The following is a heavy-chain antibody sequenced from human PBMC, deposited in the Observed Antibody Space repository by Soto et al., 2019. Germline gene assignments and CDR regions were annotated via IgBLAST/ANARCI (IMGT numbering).Heavy chain of an antibody. Sequence: ASVKVSCKASGGTFSSYAISWVRQAPGQGLEWMGWISGYNGNTNYAQKLQGRVTMTTDTSTSTAYMELSSLRSEDTAVYYCAREHSSSWRFDYWGQGTLVTVSS. CDR2: ISGYNGNT. D-gene: IGHD6-13*01. J-gene: IGHJ4*02. CDR3: AREHSSSWRFDY. V-gene: IGHV1-18*01. CDR1: GGTFSSYA.